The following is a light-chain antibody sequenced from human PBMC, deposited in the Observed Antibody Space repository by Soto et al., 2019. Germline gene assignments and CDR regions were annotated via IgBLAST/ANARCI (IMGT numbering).Light chain of an antibody. CDR2: DAS. J-gene: IGKJ4*01. V-gene: IGKV3-11*01. CDR1: QSVSGY. CDR3: QQRSNWPYLT. Sequence: EIVLTQSPDTLSLSPGERATLSCRASQSVSGYLGWYQQKPGQAPRLLIYDASNRAYGVPARFRGSGSGTNFTLAIASPEPDDFAVYYCQQRSNWPYLTFGGGTRV.